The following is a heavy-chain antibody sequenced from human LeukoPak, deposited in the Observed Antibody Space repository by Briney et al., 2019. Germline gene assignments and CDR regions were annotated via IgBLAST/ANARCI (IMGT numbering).Heavy chain of an antibody. V-gene: IGHV4-39*01. CDR3: ARHGTYYKFDF. Sequence: SETLSLTCNVSGGSINSGSYYWGWIRQPPGEGLEWIGSIYYSGSTYYNPSLKSRVTISVDTSKNQFSLRLSSVTAADTATYYCARHGTYYKFDFWGQRTLVTVSS. CDR2: IYYSGST. D-gene: IGHD1-26*01. J-gene: IGHJ4*02. CDR1: GGSINSGSYY.